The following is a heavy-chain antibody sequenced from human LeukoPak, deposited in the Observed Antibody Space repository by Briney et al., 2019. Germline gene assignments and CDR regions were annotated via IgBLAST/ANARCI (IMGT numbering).Heavy chain of an antibody. CDR2: IYYSGSA. D-gene: IGHD3-10*01. V-gene: IGHV4-59*01. J-gene: IGHJ5*02. CDR3: ARGFGDWGLSWFDP. Sequence: SETLSLTCTVSGASFSSYYWNWLRQPPGKGLEWIGYIYYSGSAKYNLSLKSRVTISVDTSKNQFSLKLTSVTAADTAVYYCARGFGDWGLSWFDPWGQGTLVTVSS. CDR1: GASFSSYY.